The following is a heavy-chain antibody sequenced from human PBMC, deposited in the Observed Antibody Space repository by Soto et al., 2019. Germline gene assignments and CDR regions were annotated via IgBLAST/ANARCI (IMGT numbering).Heavy chain of an antibody. V-gene: IGHV4-59*01. J-gene: IGHJ3*02. CDR1: GGSISSYY. CDR2: IYYSGST. D-gene: IGHD6-19*01. CDR3: ARVGGGWGRCYAFDI. Sequence: QVQLQESGPGLLKPSETLSLTCTVSGGSISSYYWSWIRQPPGKGLEWIGYIYYSGSTNNNPSLKSRATISVDTSKNQFSMKLSSVAAADKAVYYCARVGGGWGRCYAFDIWGQGTMVTVSS.